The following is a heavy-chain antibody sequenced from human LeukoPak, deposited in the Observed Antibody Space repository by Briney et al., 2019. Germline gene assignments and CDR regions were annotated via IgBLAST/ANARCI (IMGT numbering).Heavy chain of an antibody. D-gene: IGHD3-16*01. J-gene: IGHJ4*02. CDR1: GFTFSSYG. V-gene: IGHV3-30*18. CDR3: AKASRLPDY. Sequence: PGGSLRLSCAASGFTFSSYGMHWVRQAPGKGLEWVAVISYDGSNKYYADSVKGRFTISRDNSKNTLYLQMNSLRAEDTAVYYCAKASRLPDYWGQGTLVTVSS. CDR2: ISYDGSNK.